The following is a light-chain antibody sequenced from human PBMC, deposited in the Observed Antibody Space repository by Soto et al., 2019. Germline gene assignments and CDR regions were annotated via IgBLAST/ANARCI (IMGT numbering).Light chain of an antibody. V-gene: IGKV3D-15*01. CDR1: QSVSSN. Sequence: EIVMLQSPATLSVSPGERATLSCRSSQSVSSNLAWYQQKPGQAPRLLIYGASSRATGIPDRFSGSGSGTDFSLTISRLEPEDFAVYYCQQRTDRPPWTFGQGTKVDIK. CDR2: GAS. CDR3: QQRTDRPPWT. J-gene: IGKJ1*01.